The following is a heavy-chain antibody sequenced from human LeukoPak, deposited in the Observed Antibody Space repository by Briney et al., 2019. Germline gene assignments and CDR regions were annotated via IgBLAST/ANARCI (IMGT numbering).Heavy chain of an antibody. D-gene: IGHD6-19*01. V-gene: IGHV4-59*01. Sequence: SETLSLTCTASGCSISSYYWSWIRQPPGKGLECIGYIYYSGSTNYNPSLKSRVTISVDTSKNQFSLKLSSVTAADTAVYYCARDRGSGWYDAFDIWGQGTMVTVSS. CDR1: GCSISSYY. CDR2: IYYSGST. CDR3: ARDRGSGWYDAFDI. J-gene: IGHJ3*02.